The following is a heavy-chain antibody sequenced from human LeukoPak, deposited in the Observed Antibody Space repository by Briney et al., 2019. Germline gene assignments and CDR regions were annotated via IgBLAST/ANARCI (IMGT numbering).Heavy chain of an antibody. J-gene: IGHJ4*02. D-gene: IGHD6-19*01. CDR2: IYYSGST. CDR3: ARGGQGRIAVADGGFDY. V-gene: IGHV4-39*07. Sequence: PSETLSLTCTVSGDSISGSSDYWGWIRQPPGKGREWNGIIYYSGSTYYHPSLKSRVTISVETSKNQFSLKLSSVTAADTAVYYCARGGQGRIAVADGGFDYWGQGTLVTVSS. CDR1: GDSISGSSDY.